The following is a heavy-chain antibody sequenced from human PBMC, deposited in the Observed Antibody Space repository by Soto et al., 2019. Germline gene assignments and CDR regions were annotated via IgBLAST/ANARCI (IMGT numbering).Heavy chain of an antibody. CDR1: GGSMTRRNHY. V-gene: IGHV4-39*01. Sequence: PSETLSLTCTVTGGSMTRRNHYWGWVRQPPGKGLEWVASIHHTGATYYNPSLRARITMSVDTSNNRFSLSLTSVTAADTATYFCSTYSYDDHICGYHDSWGQGPLVTVSS. J-gene: IGHJ4*02. CDR2: IHHTGAT. CDR3: STYSYDDHICGYHDS. D-gene: IGHD3-16*01.